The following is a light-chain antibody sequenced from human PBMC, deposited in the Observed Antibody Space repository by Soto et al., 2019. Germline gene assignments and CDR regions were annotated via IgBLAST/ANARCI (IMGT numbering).Light chain of an antibody. J-gene: IGKJ2*01. Sequence: ETVLTQSPGTVSLSPGERATLSCRTSQSVKSNYLAWYQQKPGQAPRLLIYGVFNRATGIPDRFSGSGSGTDFTLTISGLEPEDSAVYYCQHYDGSPPTFGQGTKLEI. CDR3: QHYDGSPPT. CDR1: QSVKSNY. CDR2: GVF. V-gene: IGKV3-20*01.